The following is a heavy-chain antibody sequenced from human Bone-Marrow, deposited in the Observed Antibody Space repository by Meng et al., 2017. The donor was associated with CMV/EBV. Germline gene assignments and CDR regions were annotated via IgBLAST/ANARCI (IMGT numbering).Heavy chain of an antibody. CDR1: GFTFSTYG. Sequence: GGSLRLSCAASGFTFSTYGMHWVRQAPGKGLEWVAFIRYDGSNKYYADSVKGRFTISRDNSKNTLYLQMNSLRAEDTAVYYCAKASCSSTSCHPYYFDYWGQGTRVTGSS. J-gene: IGHJ4*02. V-gene: IGHV3-30*02. D-gene: IGHD2-2*01. CDR3: AKASCSSTSCHPYYFDY. CDR2: IRYDGSNK.